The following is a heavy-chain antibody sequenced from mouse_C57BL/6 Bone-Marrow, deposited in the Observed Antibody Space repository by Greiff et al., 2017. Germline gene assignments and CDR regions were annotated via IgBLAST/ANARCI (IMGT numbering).Heavy chain of an antibody. CDR3: AREHYYGSSYHY. J-gene: IGHJ2*01. CDR1: GYSITSGYY. D-gene: IGHD1-1*01. Sequence: DVKLQESGPGLVKPSQSLSLTCSVTGYSITSGYYWNWLRQFPGNKLEWMGYISYDGSNNSNPSLTNRISITRDTSKNPFFLKLNSVTTEDTATYYCAREHYYGSSYHYWGQGTTLTVSS. CDR2: ISYDGSN. V-gene: IGHV3-6*01.